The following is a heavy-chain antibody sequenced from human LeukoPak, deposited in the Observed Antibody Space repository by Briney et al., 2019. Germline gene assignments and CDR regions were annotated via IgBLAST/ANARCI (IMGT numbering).Heavy chain of an antibody. V-gene: IGHV4-61*02. CDR2: VYTSGST. CDR3: ATSSSSWYLNY. D-gene: IGHD6-13*01. Sequence: PSQTLSLTCTVSGGSISSDNYSWSWIRQPTGKGLEWIGRVYTSGSTNYNPSLKSRVTISVDTSKNQFSLKLSSVTAADTAVYYCATSSSSWYLNYWGQGTLVTVSS. J-gene: IGHJ4*02. CDR1: GGSISSDNYS.